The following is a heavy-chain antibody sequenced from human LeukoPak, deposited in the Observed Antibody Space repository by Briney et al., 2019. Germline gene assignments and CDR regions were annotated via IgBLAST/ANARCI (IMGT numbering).Heavy chain of an antibody. CDR2: ISSSSSTI. CDR1: GFTFSSYS. V-gene: IGHV3-48*01. Sequence: GGSLRLSCAASGFTFSSYSMTWVRQAPGKGLEWISYISSSSSTISYADSVKGRFTISRDNAKNALYLQMNSLRAEDTAVYYCARTRSYYAFDIWGQGTMVTVSS. D-gene: IGHD1-26*01. J-gene: IGHJ3*02. CDR3: ARTRSYYAFDI.